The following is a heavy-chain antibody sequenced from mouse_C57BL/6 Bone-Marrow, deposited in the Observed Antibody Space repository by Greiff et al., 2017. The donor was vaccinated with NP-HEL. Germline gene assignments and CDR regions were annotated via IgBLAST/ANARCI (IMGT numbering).Heavy chain of an antibody. CDR1: GYAFTHYL. V-gene: IGHV1-54*01. J-gene: IGHJ2*01. Sequence: VQLQQSGAELVRPGTSVKVSCKASGYAFTHYLIEWVKQRPGQGLEWIGVINPGSGGTNYNEKFKGKATLTADKSSSTAYMQLSSLTSEDSAVYFCARGLDYWGQGTTLTVSS. CDR2: INPGSGGT. CDR3: ARGLDY. D-gene: IGHD3-3*01.